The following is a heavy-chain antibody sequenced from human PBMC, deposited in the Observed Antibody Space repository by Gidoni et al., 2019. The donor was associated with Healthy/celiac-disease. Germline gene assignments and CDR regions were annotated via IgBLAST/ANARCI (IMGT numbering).Heavy chain of an antibody. CDR2: LSYDGSNK. CDR1: AFTFRSYS. V-gene: IGHV3-30-3*01. D-gene: IGHD3-3*01. Sequence: QPGRSLRLSCAAYAFTFRSYSMHWVRQATDKGLEWVAVLSYDGSNKYYADSVKGRFTISRDNSKNTLYLQMNSLRAEDTAVYYCARSVLRFLEWSGDAFDIWGQGTMVTVSS. CDR3: ARSVLRFLEWSGDAFDI. J-gene: IGHJ3*02.